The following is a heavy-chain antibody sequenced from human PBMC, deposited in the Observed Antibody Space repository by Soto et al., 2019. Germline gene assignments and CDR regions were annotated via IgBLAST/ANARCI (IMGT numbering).Heavy chain of an antibody. V-gene: IGHV4-30-2*01. Sequence: TLSLTGAVSGGSLSSGGDTWSWIRQPPGKGLEWIGYIYHRASTYYIPSLQSRVTISVDRSKHQFSLKLSSVTAADTAVYYCARVSPPEKYYDFWSRWYYFDYSGEGTLATVSS. CDR2: IYHRAST. J-gene: IGHJ4*02. CDR1: GGSLSSGGDT. CDR3: ARVSPPEKYYDFWSRWYYFDY. D-gene: IGHD3-3*01.